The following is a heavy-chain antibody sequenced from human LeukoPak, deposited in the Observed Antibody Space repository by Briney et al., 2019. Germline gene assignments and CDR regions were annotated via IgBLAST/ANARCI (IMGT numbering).Heavy chain of an antibody. Sequence: GRSLRLSCAASGFTFDSYAMHWVRQAPGKGLEWLAVISYDERNNYYGDSVKGRFTISRDNPKNTLYLQMTSLRAEDTAVYYCAKAMIANLVGYFDYWGQGTLVTVSS. D-gene: IGHD3-22*01. J-gene: IGHJ4*02. CDR3: AKAMIANLVGYFDY. CDR2: ISYDERNN. V-gene: IGHV3-30*04. CDR1: GFTFDSYA.